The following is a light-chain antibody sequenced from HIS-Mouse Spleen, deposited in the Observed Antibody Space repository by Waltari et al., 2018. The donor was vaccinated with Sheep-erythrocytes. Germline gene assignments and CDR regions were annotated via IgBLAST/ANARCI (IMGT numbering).Light chain of an antibody. CDR2: EVS. J-gene: IGLJ3*02. Sequence: QSALTQPPSASGSPGQSVTIPCPGTCSYVVGYNHVSWYQQHPGKAPKLMLYEVSKRPSGVPDRFSGSKSGNTASLTVSGLQAEDEADYYCSSYAGSNNWVFGGGTKLTVL. CDR1: CSYVVGYNH. CDR3: SSYAGSNNWV. V-gene: IGLV2-8*01.